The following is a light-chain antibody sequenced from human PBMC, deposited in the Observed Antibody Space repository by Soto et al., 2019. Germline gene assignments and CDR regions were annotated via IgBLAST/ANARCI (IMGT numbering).Light chain of an antibody. CDR1: DSDIGRYDY. J-gene: IGLJ1*01. CDR3: CSYAGSYSVRV. CDR2: DVS. Sequence: QSALTQPRSVAGSPGQSVTISCTGTDSDIGRYDYVSWYQQHPGKAPKPLIYDVSQRPSGVPDRFSGSKSGNTASLTISGLQTDDEADYFCCSYAGSYSVRVFGIGTKLTVL. V-gene: IGLV2-11*01.